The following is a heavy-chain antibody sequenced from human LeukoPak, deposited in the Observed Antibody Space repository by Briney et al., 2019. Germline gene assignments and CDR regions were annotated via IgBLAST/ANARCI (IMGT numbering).Heavy chain of an antibody. CDR1: GYTFTSYD. Sequence: EASVKVSCKASGYTFTSYDINWVRQATGPGLEWMGWMNPNSGNTSYAQKFQGRVTMTRNTSISTAYMELSSLRSEDTAVYYCARALPSYYGSGSPDDYWGQGTLVTVSS. CDR3: ARALPSYYGSGSPDDY. V-gene: IGHV1-8*01. J-gene: IGHJ4*02. D-gene: IGHD3-10*01. CDR2: MNPNSGNT.